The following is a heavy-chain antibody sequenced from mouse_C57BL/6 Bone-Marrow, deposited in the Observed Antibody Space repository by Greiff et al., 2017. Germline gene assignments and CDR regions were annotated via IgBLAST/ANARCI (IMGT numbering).Heavy chain of an antibody. CDR1: GYSITSDY. D-gene: IGHD1-1*01. V-gene: IGHV3-8*01. J-gene: IGHJ4*01. CDR2: ISYSGST. Sequence: EVQLQESGPGLAKPSQTLSLTCSVTGYSITSDYWNWIRKFPGNKLEYMGYISYSGSTYYNPSHKSRISITRDTSKNQYYLQLNSVTTEDTATYYCARGHYYGSSYNYAMDYWGQGTSVTVSS. CDR3: ARGHYYGSSYNYAMDY.